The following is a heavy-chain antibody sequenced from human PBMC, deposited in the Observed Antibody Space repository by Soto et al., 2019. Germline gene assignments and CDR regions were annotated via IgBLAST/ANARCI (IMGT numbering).Heavy chain of an antibody. J-gene: IGHJ4*02. V-gene: IGHV3-64*02. CDR3: ARWSTYYYGFDY. Sequence: EVQLVESGEGLVQPGGSLRLSCAASGFTFSSYAMHWVRQAPGKGLEYVSAISGNGGSTYYADSVKGRFTISRDNSKNTLYLQMGSLRAEDMAVYYCARWSTYYYGFDYWGQGTLVTVSS. CDR2: ISGNGGST. CDR1: GFTFSSYA. D-gene: IGHD3-10*01.